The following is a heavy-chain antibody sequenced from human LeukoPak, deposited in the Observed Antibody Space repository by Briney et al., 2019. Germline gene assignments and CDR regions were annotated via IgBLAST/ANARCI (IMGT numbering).Heavy chain of an antibody. CDR2: ISYDGSNK. CDR3: AKDPSTGSYYMDV. Sequence: PGGSLRLSCAASGFTFSSYAMHWVRQAPGKGLEWVAVISYDGSNKYYADSVKGRFTISRDNSKNTLYLQMNSLRAEDTAVYYCAKDPSTGSYYMDVWGKGTTVTISS. V-gene: IGHV3-30*04. CDR1: GFTFSSYA. D-gene: IGHD3-9*01. J-gene: IGHJ6*03.